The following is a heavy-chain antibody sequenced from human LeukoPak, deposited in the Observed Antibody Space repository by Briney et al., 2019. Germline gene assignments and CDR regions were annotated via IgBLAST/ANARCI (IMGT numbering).Heavy chain of an antibody. CDR3: ARALVRGVNSYYFYMDV. CDR2: IYYSGST. J-gene: IGHJ6*03. V-gene: IGHV4-39*07. D-gene: IGHD3-10*01. CDR1: GGSISSSSYY. Sequence: SETLSLTCTVSGGSISSSSYYWGWIRQPPGKGLEWIGSIYYSGSTKYSPSLKSRVTMSIDTSNNQFSLRLTSVTAADTAVYYCARALVRGVNSYYFYMDVWGKGATVTISS.